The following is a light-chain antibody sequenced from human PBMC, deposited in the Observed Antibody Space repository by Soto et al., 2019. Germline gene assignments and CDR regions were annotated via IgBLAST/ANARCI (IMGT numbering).Light chain of an antibody. V-gene: IGKV1D-13*01. CDR2: DAS. CDR3: QQFNNYPI. J-gene: IGKJ3*01. Sequence: AIQLTQSPSSLSASVGDRVTITCRASQGISSALAWYQQKPGKAPKLLIYDASSLESGVPSRFSGRGSGTDFTLTISSLQPEDFATYYCQQFNNYPIFGPGTKVDIK. CDR1: QGISSA.